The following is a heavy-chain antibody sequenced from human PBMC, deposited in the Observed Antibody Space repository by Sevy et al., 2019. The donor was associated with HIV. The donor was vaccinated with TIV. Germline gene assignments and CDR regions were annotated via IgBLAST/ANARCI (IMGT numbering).Heavy chain of an antibody. V-gene: IGHV3-74*01. CDR1: GFTFSSYW. Sequence: GGSLRLSCAASGFTFSSYWMHWVRQAPGKGLLWVSLINGDGGSANYADSVKGRFIISRDNAKNTLYLQMNSLTAEDTAMYLCARAYANYGESFGFYYGMDVWGQGITVTVSS. CDR2: INGDGGSA. D-gene: IGHD4-17*01. CDR3: ARAYANYGESFGFYYGMDV. J-gene: IGHJ6*02.